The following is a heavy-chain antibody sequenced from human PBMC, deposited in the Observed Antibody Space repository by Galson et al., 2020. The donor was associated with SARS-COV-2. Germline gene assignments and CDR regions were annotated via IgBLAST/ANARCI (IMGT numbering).Heavy chain of an antibody. CDR3: ARRNGGYYRGWRIWFDP. CDR1: GGSFSGYY. Sequence: SETLSLTCAVYGGSFSGYYWSWIRQPPGKGLEWIGEINHSGSTNYNPSLKSRVTISVDTSKNQFSLKLSSVTAADTAVYYCARRNGGYYRGWRIWFDPWGQGTLVTVSS. D-gene: IGHD3-22*01. J-gene: IGHJ5*02. CDR2: INHSGST. V-gene: IGHV4-34*01.